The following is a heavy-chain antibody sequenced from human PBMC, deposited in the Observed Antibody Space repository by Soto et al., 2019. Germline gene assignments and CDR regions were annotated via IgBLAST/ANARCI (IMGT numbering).Heavy chain of an antibody. Sequence: QVQLQESGPGLVKPSGTLSLTCAVSGGSISSSNWGRWVRQPPGKGLEWIGEIYHSGSTNYNPSLKSRVTISVDKSNNQFSLKLSSVTAADTAVYYRATSQLGGYYYGMDVWGQGTTVTVSS. J-gene: IGHJ6*02. CDR3: ATSQLGGYYYGMDV. D-gene: IGHD7-27*01. CDR2: IYHSGST. V-gene: IGHV4-4*02. CDR1: GGSISSSNW.